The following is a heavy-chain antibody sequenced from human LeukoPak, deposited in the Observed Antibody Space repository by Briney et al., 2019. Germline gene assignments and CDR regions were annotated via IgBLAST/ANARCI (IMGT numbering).Heavy chain of an antibody. Sequence: GGSLRLSCAASGFTFSSYALSWVRQAPGKGLEWVSGISASGGSTYYADSVRGRFTISRDNSKNTLYLQMNSLRAEDTAVYHCAKGFYCSSTSCYSEYWGQGTLVTVSS. V-gene: IGHV3-23*01. D-gene: IGHD2-2*01. J-gene: IGHJ4*02. CDR2: ISASGGST. CDR1: GFTFSSYA. CDR3: AKGFYCSSTSCYSEY.